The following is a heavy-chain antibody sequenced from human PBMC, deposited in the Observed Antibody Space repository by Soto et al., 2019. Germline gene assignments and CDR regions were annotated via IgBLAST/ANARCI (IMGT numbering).Heavy chain of an antibody. CDR3: ARGLVVPAAXPQNSSSPLFYYYGMDV. CDR1: GGSFSGYY. Sequence: SETLSLTCAVYGGSFSGYYWSWSRQPPGEGLEGIGEINHSGSTNYNPSLKSRVTISVDTSKNQFSLKLSSVTAADTAVYYCARGLVVPAAXPQNSSSPLFYYYGMDVWGQGTTVTVSS. J-gene: IGHJ6*02. CDR2: INHSGST. D-gene: IGHD2-2*01. V-gene: IGHV4-34*01.